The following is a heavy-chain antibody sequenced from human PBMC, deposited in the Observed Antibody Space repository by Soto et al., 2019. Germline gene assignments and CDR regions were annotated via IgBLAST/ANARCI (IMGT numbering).Heavy chain of an antibody. V-gene: IGHV3-30-3*01. CDR1: GFTFRIYS. J-gene: IGHJ4*02. Sequence: QVQLVESGGGVVQPGRSLRLSCAPSGFTFRIYSIHWVRQAPGKGLEWVAVISYDGSKKYFADSVKGRFTISRDNSENTLYLQMNCLRTEDTAVYYCARAGYSRGWYGEEFDYWGQGALVTVSS. D-gene: IGHD6-19*01. CDR3: ARAGYSRGWYGEEFDY. CDR2: ISYDGSKK.